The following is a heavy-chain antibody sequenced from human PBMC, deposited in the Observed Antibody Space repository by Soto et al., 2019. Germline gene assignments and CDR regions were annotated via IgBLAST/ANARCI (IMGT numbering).Heavy chain of an antibody. CDR2: IYYSGST. CDR3: ARDQSWGPTGIKFRGWFDP. CDR1: GGSISSYY. D-gene: IGHD1-1*01. V-gene: IGHV4-59*01. J-gene: IGHJ5*02. Sequence: SETLSLTCTVSGGSISSYYWSWIRQPPGKGLEWIGYIYYSGSTNYNPSLKSRVTISVDTSKNQFSLKLSSVTAADTAVYYCARDQSWGPTGIKFRGWFDPWGQGTLVTVSS.